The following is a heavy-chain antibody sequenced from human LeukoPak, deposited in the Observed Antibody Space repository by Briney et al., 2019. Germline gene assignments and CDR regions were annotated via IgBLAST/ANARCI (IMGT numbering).Heavy chain of an antibody. V-gene: IGHV4-39*07. D-gene: IGHD3-10*01. CDR1: GGSVTSGNYY. J-gene: IGHJ5*01. CDR2: VFYTRST. Sequence: SETLSLTCTVSGGSVTSGNYYWAWIRQPPGKGLEWIGSVFYTRSTYYNPPLKSRFTISVDRPKNQFFLNVTSLTAADTAVYYCARSRQASGLFNSWGQGTLVVVSS. CDR3: ARSRQASGLFNS.